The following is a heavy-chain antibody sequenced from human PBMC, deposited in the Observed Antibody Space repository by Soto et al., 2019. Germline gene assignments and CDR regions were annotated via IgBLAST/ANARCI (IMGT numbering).Heavy chain of an antibody. CDR3: ARPHTYYYDDSAFFAYYFDF. J-gene: IGHJ4*02. D-gene: IGHD3-22*01. V-gene: IGHV1-8*01. Sequence: ASVKVSCKASGYTFTSYDINCVRQATGQGLEWMGWMNPNSGNTGYAQKFQGRVTMTRNTSISTAYMELSSLRSEDTAVYYCARPHTYYYDDSAFFAYYFDFWGQGALVTVSS. CDR2: MNPNSGNT. CDR1: GYTFTSYD.